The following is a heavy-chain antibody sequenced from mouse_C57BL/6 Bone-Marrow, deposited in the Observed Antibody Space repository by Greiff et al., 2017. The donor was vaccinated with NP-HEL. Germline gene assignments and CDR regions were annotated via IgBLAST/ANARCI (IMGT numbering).Heavy chain of an antibody. V-gene: IGHV1-81*01. CDR1: GYTFTSYG. CDR3: ARGGYYYVSSAIYFDY. D-gene: IGHD1-1*01. CDR2: IYPRSGNT. Sequence: LQESGAELARPGASVKLSCKASGYTFTSYGISWVKQRTGQGLEWIGEIYPRSGNTYYNEKFKGKATLTADKSSSTAYMELRSLTSEDSAVYFCARGGYYYVSSAIYFDYWGQGTTLTVSS. J-gene: IGHJ2*01.